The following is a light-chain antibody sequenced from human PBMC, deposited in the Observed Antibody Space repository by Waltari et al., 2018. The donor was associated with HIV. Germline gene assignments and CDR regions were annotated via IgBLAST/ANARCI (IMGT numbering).Light chain of an antibody. V-gene: IGLV2-8*01. CDR1: SSYVGGSKY. J-gene: IGLJ3*02. CDR2: EVN. Sequence: QSALTPPPSASGSPGQSVTISCTGTSSYVGGSKYVSWYQQHPGKAPKLMIYEVNKRPSGVPDRFSGSKSANTASLTVSGLQADDEADYYCNSYAGSNNWVFGGGTKLTVL. CDR3: NSYAGSNNWV.